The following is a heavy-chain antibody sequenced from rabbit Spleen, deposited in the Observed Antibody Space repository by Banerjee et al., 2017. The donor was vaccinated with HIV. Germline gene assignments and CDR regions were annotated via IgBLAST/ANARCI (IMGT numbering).Heavy chain of an antibody. D-gene: IGHD2-1*01. J-gene: IGHJ4*01. Sequence: QSLEESGGDLVKPGASLTLTCTASGFSFSSSYYMCWVRQAPGKGLEWVACIYTGGTGITYYASWAKGRFTISKTSSTTVTLQMTSLTAADTATYFCARGSATMTMVITGYYLNLWGPGTLVTVS. CDR3: ARGSATMTMVITGYYLNL. CDR2: IYTGGTGIT. CDR1: GFSFSSSYY. V-gene: IGHV1S40*01.